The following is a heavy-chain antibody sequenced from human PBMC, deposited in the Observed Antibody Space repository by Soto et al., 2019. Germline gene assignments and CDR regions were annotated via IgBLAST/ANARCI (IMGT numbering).Heavy chain of an antibody. CDR1: GFTVSNNY. D-gene: IGHD5-18*01. Sequence: GGSLRLSCAVSGFTVSNNYMSWVRQAPGKGLEWVSALRDSGVSPYYADSVKGRFTISRDNSKNTLYLQMDSLRVEDTALYYCAKMTSDSYGRNYGMDVWGQGTTVTVSS. V-gene: IGHV3-23*01. CDR2: LRDSGVSP. CDR3: AKMTSDSYGRNYGMDV. J-gene: IGHJ6*02.